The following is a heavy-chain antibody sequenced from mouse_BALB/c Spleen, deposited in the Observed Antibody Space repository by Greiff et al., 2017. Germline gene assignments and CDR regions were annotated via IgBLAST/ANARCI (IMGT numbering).Heavy chain of an antibody. CDR2: ISSGSSTN. J-gene: IGHJ4*01. CDR3: ARGIYYDYDDAMDY. D-gene: IGHD2-4*01. CDR1: GFTFSSFG. Sequence: EVKLVESGGGLVQPGGSRKLSCAASGFTFSSFGMHWVRQAPEKGLEWVAYISSGSSTNYYADTVKGRYTIARDNPKNTLFLQMTSLTSEDTAMYYCARGIYYDYDDAMDYWGQGTSVTVSS. V-gene: IGHV5-17*02.